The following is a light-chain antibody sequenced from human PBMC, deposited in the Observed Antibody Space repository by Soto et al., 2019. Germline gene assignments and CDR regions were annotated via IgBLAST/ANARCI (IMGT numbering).Light chain of an antibody. CDR2: SNN. CDR1: SSNIGSNT. CDR3: AAWDDSLNGRYV. J-gene: IGLJ1*01. Sequence: QSVLTQPPSASGTPGQRVTISCSGSSSNIGSNTVNWYQQLPGTAPKLLIYSNNQRPSGVPDRFSGSKSGTSASLAISGHQSEDEADYYCAAWDDSLNGRYVFGTGTKVTVL. V-gene: IGLV1-44*01.